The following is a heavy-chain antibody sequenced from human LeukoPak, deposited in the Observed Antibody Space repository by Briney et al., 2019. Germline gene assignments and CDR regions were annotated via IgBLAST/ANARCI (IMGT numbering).Heavy chain of an antibody. CDR1: GGSISSYY. D-gene: IGHD3-22*01. Sequence: SETLSLTCTVSGGSISSYYWSWIRQPPGKGLEWIGYIYYSGSTNYNPSHKSRVTISVDTSKNQFSLKLSSVTAADTAVYYCASSRYDSSGYMGFDYWGQGTLVTVSS. V-gene: IGHV4-59*08. CDR3: ASSRYDSSGYMGFDY. J-gene: IGHJ4*02. CDR2: IYYSGST.